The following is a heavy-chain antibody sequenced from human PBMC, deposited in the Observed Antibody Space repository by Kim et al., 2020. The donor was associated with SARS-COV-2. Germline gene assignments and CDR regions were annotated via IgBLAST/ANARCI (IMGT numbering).Heavy chain of an antibody. CDR3: ARVWDSSGYGSGSSYYGMDV. CDR1: GGSISSGGYY. Sequence: SETLSLTCTVSGGSISSGGYYWSWIRQHPGKGLEWIGYIYYSGSTYYNPSLKSRVTISVDTSKNQFSLKLSSVTAADTAVYYCARVWDSSGYGSGSSYYGMDVWGQGTTVTVSS. CDR2: IYYSGST. J-gene: IGHJ6*02. V-gene: IGHV4-31*03. D-gene: IGHD3-22*01.